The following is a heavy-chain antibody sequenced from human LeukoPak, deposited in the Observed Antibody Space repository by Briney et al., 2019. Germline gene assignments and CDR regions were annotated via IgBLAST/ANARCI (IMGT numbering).Heavy chain of an antibody. V-gene: IGHV3-74*01. Sequence: GGSLRLSCAASGFTFSSYSMNWVRQAPGKGLEWVSRINSDGTETAYADSVQGRFTISRDNAKNTLYLQMNSLRAEDAGVYYCARDGLLGHYYYYMDVWGKGTTVTVS. CDR1: GFTFSSYS. D-gene: IGHD2-8*02. CDR3: ARDGLLGHYYYYMDV. J-gene: IGHJ6*03. CDR2: INSDGTET.